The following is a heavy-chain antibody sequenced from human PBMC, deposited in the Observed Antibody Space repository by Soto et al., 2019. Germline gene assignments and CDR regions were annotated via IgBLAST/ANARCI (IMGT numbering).Heavy chain of an antibody. CDR3: ARVHLAATDPGIEVAGTGGYFDY. V-gene: IGHV1-18*04. CDR2: ISAYNGNT. Sequence: ASVKVSCKASGYTFTGYGISWVRQAPGQGLEWMGWISAYNGNTNYAQKLQGRVTMTTDTSTSTAYMELRSLRSDDTAVYYCARVHLAATDPGIEVAGTGGYFDYWGQGTLVTVYS. CDR1: GYTFTGYG. D-gene: IGHD6-19*01. J-gene: IGHJ4*02.